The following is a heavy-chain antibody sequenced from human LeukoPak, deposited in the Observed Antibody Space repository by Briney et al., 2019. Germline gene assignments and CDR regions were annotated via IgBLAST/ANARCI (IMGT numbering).Heavy chain of an antibody. J-gene: IGHJ3*02. D-gene: IGHD3-10*01. V-gene: IGHV4-61*02. CDR3: AREGLPGDPIEAFDI. Sequence: SQTLSLTCTVSGGSISSGGYYWSWIRQPAGKGLEWIGRIYTSGSTNYNPSLKSRVTMSVDTSKNQFSLKLSSVTAADTAVYYCAREGLPGDPIEAFDIWGQGTMVTVSS. CDR2: IYTSGST. CDR1: GGSISSGGYY.